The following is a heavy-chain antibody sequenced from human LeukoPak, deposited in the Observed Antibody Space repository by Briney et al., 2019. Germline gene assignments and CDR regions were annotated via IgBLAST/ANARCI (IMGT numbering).Heavy chain of an antibody. CDR3: GSLTVVARDH. CDR2: INSDGSAT. J-gene: IGHJ4*02. CDR1: GFSFSTHW. Sequence: PGGSLRLSCADFGFSFSTHWMHWVRQAPGKGLVYVAQINSDGSATAYADSVKGRFTISRDNAKNTLYLDMSSLRAEDTAVYYCGSLTVVARDHWGQGTLVTVSS. D-gene: IGHD3-22*01. V-gene: IGHV3-74*01.